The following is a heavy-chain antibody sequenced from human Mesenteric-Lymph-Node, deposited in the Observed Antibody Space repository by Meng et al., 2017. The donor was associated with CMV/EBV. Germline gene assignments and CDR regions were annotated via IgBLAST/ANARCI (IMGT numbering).Heavy chain of an antibody. Sequence: GESLKISCAASGFTFISYWMSWVRQAPGKGLEWVAFIRYDGSNKYYADSVKGRFTISRDNAKNTLYLQMNTLRAEDTAVYYCVREDGVVASRGNRFDPWGQGTLVTVSS. CDR3: VREDGVVASRGNRFDP. D-gene: IGHD3-3*01. CDR1: GFTFISYW. J-gene: IGHJ5*02. V-gene: IGHV3-30*02. CDR2: IRYDGSNK.